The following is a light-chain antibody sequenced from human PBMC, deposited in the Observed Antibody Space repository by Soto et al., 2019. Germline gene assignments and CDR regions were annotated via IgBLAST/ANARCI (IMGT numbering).Light chain of an antibody. Sequence: AIQMTQSPSSLSASVGDRVTITCRATQDIRGDLGWYQQKPGKAPKLLIYAASSLQSEVPSRFSGSGSGTDFTLTISSLQPEDFATYFCLQDHGFPLTFGGGTKVDIK. CDR3: LQDHGFPLT. CDR2: AAS. CDR1: QDIRGD. J-gene: IGKJ4*01. V-gene: IGKV1-6*01.